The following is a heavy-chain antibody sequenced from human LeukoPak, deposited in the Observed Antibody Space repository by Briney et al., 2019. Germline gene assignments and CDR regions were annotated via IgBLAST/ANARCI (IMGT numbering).Heavy chain of an antibody. CDR1: GFIFSSYG. CDR2: ISYDGSNK. J-gene: IGHJ4*02. V-gene: IGHV3-30*18. CDR3: AKDGRQQWLLYYFDY. D-gene: IGHD6-19*01. Sequence: GGSLRLSCATSGFIFSSYGMHWVRQAPGKGLEWVAVISYDGSNKYYAESVKGRFSISRDNSKNTLYLQMNSLRAEDTAVYYCAKDGRQQWLLYYFDYWGPGTLVTVSS.